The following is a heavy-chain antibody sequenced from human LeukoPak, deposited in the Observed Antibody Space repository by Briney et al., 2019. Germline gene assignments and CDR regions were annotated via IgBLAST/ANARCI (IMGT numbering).Heavy chain of an antibody. CDR1: GGSISSYY. D-gene: IGHD3-10*01. V-gene: IGHV4-4*07. J-gene: IGHJ5*02. Sequence: SETLSLTCSVSGGSISSYYWSWIRQAAGKGLEWIGRIHTSGSTNYNPSLKSRVTMSVDTSKNQFSLKLSSVTAADTAVYYCARDQYYYGSGSYYWSDPWGQGTLVTVSS. CDR3: ARDQYYYGSGSYYWSDP. CDR2: IHTSGST.